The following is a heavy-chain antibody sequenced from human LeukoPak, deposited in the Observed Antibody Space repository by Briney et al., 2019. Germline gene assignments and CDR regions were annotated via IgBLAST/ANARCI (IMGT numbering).Heavy chain of an antibody. CDR3: AKDVMNSGSWGDY. CDR1: RFTFSSYA. J-gene: IGHJ4*02. D-gene: IGHD1-26*01. CDR2: ISGSGGST. V-gene: IGHV3-23*01. Sequence: GGSLRLSCAASRFTFSSYAMSWVRQAPGKGLEWVSAISGSGGSTYYADSVKGRFTISRDNSKNTLYLQMNSLRAEDTAVYYCAKDVMNSGSWGDYWGQGTLVTVSS.